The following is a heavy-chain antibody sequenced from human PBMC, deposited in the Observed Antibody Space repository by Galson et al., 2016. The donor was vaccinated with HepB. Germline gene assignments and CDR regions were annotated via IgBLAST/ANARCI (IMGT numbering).Heavy chain of an antibody. CDR2: ISWNSGII. CDR3: AKDRDEFSGYEY. V-gene: IGHV3-9*01. D-gene: IGHD5-12*01. Sequence: SLRLSCAASGFTFSDAWMSWVRQAPGKGLEYVSGISWNSGIIAYADSVRGRFTVSRDNPKHSLYLQMDSLRVDDTALYYCAKDRDEFSGYEYWGQGTLVTVFS. CDR1: GFTFSDAW. J-gene: IGHJ4*02.